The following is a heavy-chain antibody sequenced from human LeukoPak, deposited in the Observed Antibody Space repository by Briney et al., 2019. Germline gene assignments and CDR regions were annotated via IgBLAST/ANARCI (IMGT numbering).Heavy chain of an antibody. V-gene: IGHV2-5*02. Sequence: SVPTLVKPTQTLTLTCTFSGFSLSTSGVGVGWIRQPPGKALEWLALIYWDDYKRYSPSLKSRLTITKDTSKNQVVLTMTNMDPVDTATYYCAHRLAGYYDILTGYYNRHDAFDIWGQGTMVTVSS. CDR2: IYWDDYK. J-gene: IGHJ3*02. CDR1: GFSLSTSGVG. D-gene: IGHD3-9*01. CDR3: AHRLAGYYDILTGYYNRHDAFDI.